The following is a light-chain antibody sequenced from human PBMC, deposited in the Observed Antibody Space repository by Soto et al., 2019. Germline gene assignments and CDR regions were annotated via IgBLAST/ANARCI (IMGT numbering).Light chain of an antibody. CDR3: QQYSNWPWT. Sequence: EIVMTQSPATLSVSPGEGLTLSCRASQSISSSLAWYQQKAGQAPRLLIYGASTRATDIAATFTGSGSGTEFTLTISSLQSEDFAVYCCQQYSNWPWTFGQGTKVDIK. CDR1: QSISSS. CDR2: GAS. J-gene: IGKJ1*01. V-gene: IGKV3-15*01.